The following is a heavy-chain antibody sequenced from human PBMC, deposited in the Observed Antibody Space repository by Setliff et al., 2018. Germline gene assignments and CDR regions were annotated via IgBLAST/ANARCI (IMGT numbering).Heavy chain of an antibody. CDR2: INPNNGKT. D-gene: IGHD6-6*01. J-gene: IGHJ3*01. CDR1: GYTFTSYG. CDR3: LRDRPYSNSPEYSFDV. Sequence: ASVKVSCKASGYTFTSYGISWVRQAPGQGLEWMGWINPNNGKTNYAQKIQGRVTMTTDTSTSTAYMDLTSLRSDDTAVYYCLRDRPYSNSPEYSFDVWGQGTTVTVS. V-gene: IGHV1-18*01.